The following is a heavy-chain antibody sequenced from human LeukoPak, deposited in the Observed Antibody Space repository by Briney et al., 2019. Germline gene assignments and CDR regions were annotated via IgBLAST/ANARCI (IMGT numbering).Heavy chain of an antibody. Sequence: GGSLRLSCAASGFTFSSYGMHWVRQAPGKGLEWVAVISYDGSNKYYADSVKGRFTISRDNSKNTLYLQMNSLRAEDTAVYYCAKDSLEQWLVLGYYYYYGMDVWGQGTTVTVSS. CDR1: GFTFSSYG. D-gene: IGHD6-19*01. CDR2: ISYDGSNK. J-gene: IGHJ6*02. V-gene: IGHV3-30*18. CDR3: AKDSLEQWLVLGYYYYYGMDV.